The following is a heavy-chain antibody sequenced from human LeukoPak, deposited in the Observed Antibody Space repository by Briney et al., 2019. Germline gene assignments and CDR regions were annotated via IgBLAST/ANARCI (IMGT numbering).Heavy chain of an antibody. Sequence: GGSQRLSCAASGITFSNYAMSWVRQAPGKGLEWVSGISASGLSQYYADSVKGRFTISRDNSQNTLFLQMDSLGAEDTAVYYCATRRPSVFAYWGQGTLVTVSS. CDR2: ISASGLSQ. V-gene: IGHV3-23*01. CDR3: ATRRPSVFAY. J-gene: IGHJ4*02. CDR1: GITFSNYA.